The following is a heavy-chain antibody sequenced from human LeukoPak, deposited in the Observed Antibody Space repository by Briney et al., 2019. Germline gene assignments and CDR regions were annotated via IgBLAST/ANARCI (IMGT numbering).Heavy chain of an antibody. V-gene: IGHV1-69*13. D-gene: IGHD1-20*01. J-gene: IGHJ4*02. CDR3: ARTYNWTLRHFDY. CDR2: IIPIFGTA. Sequence: SVKVSCKASGGTFSSYAISWVRQAPGQGLEWMGGIIPIFGTANYAQKFQGRVTITADESTSTAYMELSSLRSDDTAVYYCARTYNWTLRHFDYWGQGTLVTVPS. CDR1: GGTFSSYA.